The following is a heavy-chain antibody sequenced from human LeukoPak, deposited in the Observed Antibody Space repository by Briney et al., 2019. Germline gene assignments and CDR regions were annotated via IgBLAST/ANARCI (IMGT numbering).Heavy chain of an antibody. CDR2: INPNSGGT. D-gene: IGHD6-13*01. CDR3: ARDGAAAGTSNYYYYMDV. J-gene: IGHJ6*03. V-gene: IGHV1-2*02. Sequence: GASVKVSCKASGYTFTGYYMHWVRQAPGQGLEWMGWINPNSGGTNYAQKFQGRVTMTRDTSISTAYIELSRLRSDDTAVYYCARDGAAAGTSNYYYYMDVWGKGTAVTISS. CDR1: GYTFTGYY.